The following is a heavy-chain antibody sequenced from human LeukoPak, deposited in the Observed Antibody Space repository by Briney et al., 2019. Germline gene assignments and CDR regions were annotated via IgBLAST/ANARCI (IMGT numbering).Heavy chain of an antibody. CDR1: GFTFSSYA. CDR2: IYYSGST. J-gene: IGHJ4*02. V-gene: IGHV4-59*01. Sequence: PWGSLRLSCAASGFTFSSYAMSWIRQPPGKGLEWIGYIYYSGSTNYNPSLKSRVTISVDTSKNQFSLKLSSVTAADTAVYYCARGKVIFDYWGQGTLVTVSS. CDR3: ARGKVIFDY. D-gene: IGHD3-22*01.